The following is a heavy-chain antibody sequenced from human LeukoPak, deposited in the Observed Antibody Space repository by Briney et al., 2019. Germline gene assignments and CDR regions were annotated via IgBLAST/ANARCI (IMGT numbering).Heavy chain of an antibody. CDR2: ISGSGGST. CDR3: AKTGGGYFDWLAFDY. V-gene: IGHV3-23*01. D-gene: IGHD3-9*01. J-gene: IGHJ4*02. CDR1: GFTFSSYA. Sequence: GGSLRLSCAASGFTFSSYAMSWVRQAPGKGLEWVSAISGSGGSTYYADSVKGRFTISRDNSKNTLYLQMNSLRAEDTAVYYCAKTGGGYFDWLAFDYWGQGTLVTVSS.